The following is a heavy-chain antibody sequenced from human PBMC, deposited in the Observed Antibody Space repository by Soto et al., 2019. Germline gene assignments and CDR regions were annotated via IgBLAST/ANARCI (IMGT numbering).Heavy chain of an antibody. D-gene: IGHD3-3*01. J-gene: IGHJ3*02. V-gene: IGHV1-2*02. Sequence: QLHLVQSGAVVKKPGASVTVSCSASGYPVTAYYMHWVRQAPGRGLEWMGGINPATGAAKYTQTFQGRVTMTRGTPTSTVFMELGGLTSEDTAVFYCARGGGVGVAGSAAFDMWGQGTLVTVSS. CDR2: INPATGAA. CDR3: ARGGGVGVAGSAAFDM. CDR1: GYPVTAYY.